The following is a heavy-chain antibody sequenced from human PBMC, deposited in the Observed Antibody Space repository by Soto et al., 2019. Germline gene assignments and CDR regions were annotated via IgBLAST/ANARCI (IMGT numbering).Heavy chain of an antibody. V-gene: IGHV3-13*01. D-gene: IGHD6-6*01. CDR2: IGTAGDT. CDR3: ARAGIAARPGYYYYYGMDV. CDR1: GFTFSSYD. J-gene: IGHJ6*02. Sequence: RLSCAASGFTFSSYDMHWVRQATGKGLEWVSAIGTAGDTYYPGSVKGRFTISRENAKNSLYLQMNSLRAGDTAVYYCARAGIAARPGYYYYYGMDVWGQGTTVTVSS.